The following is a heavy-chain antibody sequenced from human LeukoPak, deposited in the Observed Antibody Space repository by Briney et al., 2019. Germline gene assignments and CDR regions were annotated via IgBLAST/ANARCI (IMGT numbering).Heavy chain of an antibody. CDR3: ARDIHYYDSSGYYS. CDR1: GYTFTSYG. V-gene: IGHV1-18*01. CDR2: ISAYNGNT. D-gene: IGHD3-22*01. J-gene: IGHJ4*02. Sequence: GASVKVSCKASGYTFTSYGISWVRQAPGQGLEWMGWISAYNGNTNYAQKLQGRVTMTTDTSTSTAYMELRSLRSDDTAVYYCARDIHYYDSSGYYSWGQGTLVTVSS.